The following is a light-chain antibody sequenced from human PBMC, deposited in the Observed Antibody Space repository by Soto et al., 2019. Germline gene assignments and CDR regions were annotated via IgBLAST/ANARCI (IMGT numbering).Light chain of an antibody. Sequence: EIVLTQFPGTLSLSPGERATLSCRASQSVTSSSLAWYQQKPGQAPRLLVYGASRRATGIPDRFSGSGSGTDFTLTISRLEPQDFAMYYCHQYGSSPLTFGGGTKVEIK. CDR2: GAS. J-gene: IGKJ4*01. CDR1: QSVTSSS. CDR3: HQYGSSPLT. V-gene: IGKV3-20*01.